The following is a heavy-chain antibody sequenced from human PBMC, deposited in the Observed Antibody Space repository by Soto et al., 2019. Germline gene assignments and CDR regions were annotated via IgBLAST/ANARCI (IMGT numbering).Heavy chain of an antibody. V-gene: IGHV4-31*03. CDR1: GGSISSGGYY. CDR3: VRASCGGDYYRFDY. J-gene: IGHJ4*02. D-gene: IGHD2-21*02. Sequence: SETLSLTCTVSGGSISSGGYYWSWIRQHPGKGLEWIGYIYYSGSTYYNPSLKSRVIISVDTSKNQFSLKLSSVTAADTAVYYCVRASCGGDYYRFDYWGQGTLVTVSS. CDR2: IYYSGST.